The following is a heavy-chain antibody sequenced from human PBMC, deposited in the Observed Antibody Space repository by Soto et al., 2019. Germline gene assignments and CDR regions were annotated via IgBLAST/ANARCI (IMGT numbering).Heavy chain of an antibody. CDR2: TSSGAGSI. CDR1: GFPFSDYY. D-gene: IGHD1-26*01. Sequence: GSLRLSCAASGFPFSDYYMSWIRQAPGKGLECVSYTSSGAGSIYYADSVKGRFTISRDNAKNSLYLQMNSLRAEDTAVYYCARLLKSGKYYFDYWGQGTLVTVSS. V-gene: IGHV3-11*01. J-gene: IGHJ4*02. CDR3: ARLLKSGKYYFDY.